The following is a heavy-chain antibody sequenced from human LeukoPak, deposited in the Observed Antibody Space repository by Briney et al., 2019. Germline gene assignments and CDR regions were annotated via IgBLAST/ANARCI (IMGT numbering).Heavy chain of an antibody. CDR1: GYTFTGNY. J-gene: IGHJ4*02. V-gene: IGHV1-46*01. CDR3: ARDQEGFGY. Sequence: ASVKVSCKASGYTFTGNYIHWVRQAPGQGLEWMGMIYPRDGSTSYAQKFQGRVTVTRDTSTSTVHMELSGLRSEDTAVYYCARDQEGFGYWGRGTLVTVSS. CDR2: IYPRDGST.